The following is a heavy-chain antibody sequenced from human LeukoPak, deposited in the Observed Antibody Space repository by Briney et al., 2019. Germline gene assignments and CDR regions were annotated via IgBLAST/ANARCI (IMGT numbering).Heavy chain of an antibody. CDR2: IYYSGST. Sequence: SETLSLTCTVSGGSINSSSYYWGWIRQPPGKGLEWIGSIYYSGSTYYNPSLKSRVTISVDTSKNQFSLKLSSVTAADTAVYYCASLVATMEGGDYWGQGTLVTVSS. V-gene: IGHV4-39*01. CDR1: GGSINSSSYY. D-gene: IGHD5-12*01. J-gene: IGHJ4*02. CDR3: ASLVATMEGGDY.